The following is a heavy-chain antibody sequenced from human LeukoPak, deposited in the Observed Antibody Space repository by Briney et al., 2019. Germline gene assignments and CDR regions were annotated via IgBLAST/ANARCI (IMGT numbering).Heavy chain of an antibody. D-gene: IGHD3-22*01. CDR1: GFTVSSNY. V-gene: IGHV3-53*01. CDR3: AREFYYDSSGYYYAYFDY. J-gene: IGHJ4*02. Sequence: GGSLRLSCAASGFTVSSNYMSWVRQAPGKGLEWVSVIYSGGSTYYADSVKGRFTISRDNSKNTLYLQMNSLRVEDTAVYYCAREFYYDSSGYYYAYFDYWGQGTLVTVSS. CDR2: IYSGGST.